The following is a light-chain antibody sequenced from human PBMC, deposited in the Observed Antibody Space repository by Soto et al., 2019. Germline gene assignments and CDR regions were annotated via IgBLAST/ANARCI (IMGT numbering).Light chain of an antibody. V-gene: IGLV2-14*01. CDR2: EVR. J-gene: IGLJ3*02. CDR1: SSDVGGYNY. Sequence: QSVLTQPASVSGSPGQSITISCTGTSSDVGGYNYVSWYQQHPGKAPKLRIYEVRNRPSGVSNRVSGSKSGNTASLTISGLQDEDEADYCCSSYTSSSTRVFGGGTKLTVL. CDR3: SSYTSSSTRV.